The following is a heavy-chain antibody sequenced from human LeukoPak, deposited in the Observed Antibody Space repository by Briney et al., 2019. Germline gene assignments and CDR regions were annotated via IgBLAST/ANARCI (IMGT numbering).Heavy chain of an antibody. Sequence: ASVTVSFKASGGTFSSYAISWVRQAPGQGLEWMGRIIPILGIANYAQKFQGRVTITADKSTSTAYMELSSLRSEDTAVYYCARDLVVVTGLRTRGSFDIWGQGTMVTVSS. J-gene: IGHJ3*02. V-gene: IGHV1-69*04. D-gene: IGHD2-21*02. CDR1: GGTFSSYA. CDR3: ARDLVVVTGLRTRGSFDI. CDR2: IIPILGIA.